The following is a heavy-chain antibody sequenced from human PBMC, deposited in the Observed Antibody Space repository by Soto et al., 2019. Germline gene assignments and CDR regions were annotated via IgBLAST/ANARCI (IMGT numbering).Heavy chain of an antibody. CDR1: GFTFSSYG. D-gene: IGHD4-17*01. J-gene: IGHJ2*01. CDR3: ARDCGDRSYWYFDL. Sequence: QVQLVESGGGVVQPGRSLRLSCAASGFTFSSYGMHWVRQAPGKGLEWVAVIWYDGSNKYYVDSVKGRFTISRDNSKNTLYLQMNSLRTEDTAVYYCARDCGDRSYWYFDLWGRGTLVTVSS. CDR2: IWYDGSNK. V-gene: IGHV3-33*01.